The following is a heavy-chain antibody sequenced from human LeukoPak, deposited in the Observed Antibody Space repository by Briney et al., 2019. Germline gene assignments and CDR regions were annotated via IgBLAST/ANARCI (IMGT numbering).Heavy chain of an antibody. V-gene: IGHV1-69*06. CDR3: AHKREGYTPFGWFDP. Sequence: SVKVSCKASGGTFSSYAISWVRQAPGQGLEWMGGIIPIFGTANYAQKFQGRVTITADKSTSTAYMELSSLGSEDTAVYYCAHKREGYTPFGWFDPWGQGTLVTVSS. CDR2: IIPIFGTA. CDR1: GGTFSSYA. J-gene: IGHJ5*02. D-gene: IGHD3-16*01.